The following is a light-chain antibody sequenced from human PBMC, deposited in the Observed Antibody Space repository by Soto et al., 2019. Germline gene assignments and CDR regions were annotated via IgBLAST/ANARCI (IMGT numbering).Light chain of an antibody. J-gene: IGLJ6*01. V-gene: IGLV1-40*01. CDR1: SSNIGAGRD. CDR2: DSN. Sequence: QSVLTQPPSVSGAPGQRVIISCTGSSSNIGAGRDVHWYRQFPGEAPKFLISDSNHRPSGVPDRFSVSKSGASASLAITGLRPEDEGDEFCQSYGTSLSGLDVFGSGTKLTVL. CDR3: QSYGTSLSGLDV.